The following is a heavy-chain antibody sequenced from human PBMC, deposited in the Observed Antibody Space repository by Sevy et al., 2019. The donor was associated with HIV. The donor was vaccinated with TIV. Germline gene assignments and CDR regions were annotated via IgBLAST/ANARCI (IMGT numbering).Heavy chain of an antibody. CDR2: IKPDGSDK. CDR1: GFTFSKYW. Sequence: GGSLRLSCAASGFTFSKYWMSWVRQAPGKGLEWVANIKPDGSDKYYVGSLKGRFTISRDNAKNSLYLQMNNLGAGDTVVYYCARVIDYGELGNWFDPWGQGTLVTVSS. V-gene: IGHV3-7*04. D-gene: IGHD4-17*01. J-gene: IGHJ5*02. CDR3: ARVIDYGELGNWFDP.